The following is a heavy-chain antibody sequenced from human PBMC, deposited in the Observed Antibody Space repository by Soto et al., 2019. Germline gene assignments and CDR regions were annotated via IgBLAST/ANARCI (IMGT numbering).Heavy chain of an antibody. CDR2: ISWNSGNI. V-gene: IGHV3-9*01. CDR3: AKGSTTSGFSPFDL. J-gene: IGHJ3*01. CDR1: AFSFDDYA. D-gene: IGHD2-2*01. Sequence: EVQLVESGGGLVQPGRSLRLSCAASAFSFDDYAMHWVRQVPGKGLEWVSGISWNSGNIVYADSVKGRFTISRDNAKHTLSLQMNSLKPEDTAVDYWAKGSTTSGFSPFDLWGQGTMVTVSS.